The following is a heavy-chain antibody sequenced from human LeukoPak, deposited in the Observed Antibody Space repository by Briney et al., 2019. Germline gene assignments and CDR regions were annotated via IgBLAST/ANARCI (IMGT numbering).Heavy chain of an antibody. Sequence: GGSLRLSCAASGFTFDDYAMHWVRQAPGKGLEWVSGISWNSGSIGYADSVKGRFTISRDNAKNSLYLQMNSLRAEDTALCYCAKDISPWMVRGVDYWGQGTLVTVSS. CDR3: AKDISPWMVRGVDY. V-gene: IGHV3-9*01. J-gene: IGHJ4*02. CDR1: GFTFDDYA. D-gene: IGHD3-10*01. CDR2: ISWNSGSI.